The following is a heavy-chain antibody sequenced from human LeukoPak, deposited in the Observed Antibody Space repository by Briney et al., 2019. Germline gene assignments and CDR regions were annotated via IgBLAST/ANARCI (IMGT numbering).Heavy chain of an antibody. V-gene: IGHV4-34*01. D-gene: IGHD3-3*01. CDR3: ARGMTVFGVVIKSGMDV. CDR2: INHSGST. Sequence: SETLSLTCAVYGGSFSGYYWSWIRQPPGKGLEWIGEINHSGSTNYNPSLKSRVTISLDTSKNKFSLKLTSVTAADTAVYYCARGMTVFGVVIKSGMDVWGQGTTVTVS. J-gene: IGHJ6*02. CDR1: GGSFSGYY.